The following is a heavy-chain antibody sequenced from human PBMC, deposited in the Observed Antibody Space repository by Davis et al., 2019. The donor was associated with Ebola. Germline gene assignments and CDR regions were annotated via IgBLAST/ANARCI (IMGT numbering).Heavy chain of an antibody. CDR2: IYYSGST. D-gene: IGHD2-2*01. Sequence: PSETLSPTCTVPGGSTSSGGYYWSWIRQHPGKGLEWIGYIYYSGSTYYNPSLKSRVTISVDTSKNQFSLKLSSVTAADTAVYHCARGFWYQLLLRWGQGTLVTVSS. J-gene: IGHJ4*02. V-gene: IGHV4-31*03. CDR1: GGSTSSGGYY. CDR3: ARGFWYQLLLR.